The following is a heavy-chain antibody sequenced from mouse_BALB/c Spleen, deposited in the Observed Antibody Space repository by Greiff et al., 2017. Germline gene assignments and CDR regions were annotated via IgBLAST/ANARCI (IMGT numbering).Heavy chain of an antibody. V-gene: IGHV3-8*02. Sequence: EVKLQESGPSLVKPSQTLSLTCSVTGDSITSGYWNWIRKFPGNKLEYMGYISYSGSTYYNPSLKSRISITRDTSKNQYYLQLNSVTTEDTATYYCASPGIYYDYDGGPFAYWGQGTLVTVSA. CDR1: GDSITSGY. D-gene: IGHD2-4*01. J-gene: IGHJ3*01. CDR2: ISYSGST. CDR3: ASPGIYYDYDGGPFAY.